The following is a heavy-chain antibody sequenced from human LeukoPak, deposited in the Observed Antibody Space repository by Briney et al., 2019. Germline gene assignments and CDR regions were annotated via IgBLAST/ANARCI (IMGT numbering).Heavy chain of an antibody. CDR1: GFTFDDYA. D-gene: IGHD3-3*01. J-gene: IGHJ4*02. V-gene: IGHV3-9*01. Sequence: GGSLRLSCAASGFTFDDYAMHWVRQAPGKGLEWVSGISWNSGSIGYADSVKGRFTISRDNAKNSLYLQMNSLRAEDTAVYYCAKVYYDFWSGYVPYFDYWGQGTLVTVSS. CDR3: AKVYYDFWSGYVPYFDY. CDR2: ISWNSGSI.